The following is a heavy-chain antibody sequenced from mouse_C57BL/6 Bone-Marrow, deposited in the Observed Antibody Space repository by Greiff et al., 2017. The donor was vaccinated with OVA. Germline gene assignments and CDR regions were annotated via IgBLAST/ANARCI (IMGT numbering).Heavy chain of an antibody. J-gene: IGHJ2*01. CDR2: IFPGSGST. CDR3: ASHDYYYCDY. V-gene: IGHV1-75*01. Sequence: QVHVKQSGPELVKPGASVKISCKASGYTFTDYYINWVKQRPGQGLEWIGWIFPGSGSTYYNEKFKGKATLTVDKSSSTAYMSLSSLTSEDSAVLFCASHDYYYCDYWGQGTTLTVSS. CDR1: GYTFTDYY. D-gene: IGHD2-4*01.